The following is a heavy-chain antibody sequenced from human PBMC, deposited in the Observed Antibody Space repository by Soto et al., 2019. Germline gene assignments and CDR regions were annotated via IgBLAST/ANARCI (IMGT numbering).Heavy chain of an antibody. CDR1: GYSFTSYW. D-gene: IGHD5-18*01. J-gene: IGHJ3*02. CDR2: IYPGDSDT. CDR3: ARMFVQITWIQLWFQGDAFDI. V-gene: IGHV5-51*01. Sequence: GESLKISCKGSGYSFTSYWIGWVCQMPGKGLEWMGIIYPGDSDTRYSPSFQGQVTISADKSISTAYLQWSSLKASDTAMYYCARMFVQITWIQLWFQGDAFDIWGQGTMVTVSS.